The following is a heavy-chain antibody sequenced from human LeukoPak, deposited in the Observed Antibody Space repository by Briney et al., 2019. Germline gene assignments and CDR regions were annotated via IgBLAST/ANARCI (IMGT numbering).Heavy chain of an antibody. V-gene: IGHV3-53*01. CDR2: IYSGGST. D-gene: IGHD6-19*01. J-gene: IGHJ4*02. CDR3: ARDYRDSSGWYFGY. Sequence: GGSLRLSCAASGFTVSSNYMSWVRQAPGKGLEWVSVIYSGGSTYYADSVKGRFTISRDNSKNTLYLQMNSLRAEDTAVYYCARDYRDSSGWYFGYWGQGTLVTVSS. CDR1: GFTVSSNY.